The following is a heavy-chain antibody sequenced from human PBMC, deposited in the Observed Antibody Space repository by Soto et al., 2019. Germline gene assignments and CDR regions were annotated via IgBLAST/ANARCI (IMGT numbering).Heavy chain of an antibody. Sequence: EVQLVESGGGLVKPGGSLRLSCAASGFTFSRYSMNWVRQAPGKGLEWVSSISSSSSYIYYADSVKGRFTISRDNAKNSLYLQMNSLRAEDTAVYYCARAGGFSSSNSWDAYYYYGMDVWGQGTTVTVSS. V-gene: IGHV3-21*01. J-gene: IGHJ6*02. CDR1: GFTFSRYS. D-gene: IGHD2-2*01. CDR2: ISSSSSYI. CDR3: ARAGGFSSSNSWDAYYYYGMDV.